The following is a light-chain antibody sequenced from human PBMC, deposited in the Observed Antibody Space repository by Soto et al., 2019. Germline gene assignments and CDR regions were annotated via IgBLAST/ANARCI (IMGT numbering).Light chain of an antibody. V-gene: IGKV3-20*01. CDR3: QQYGSSSWT. J-gene: IGKJ1*01. Sequence: EIVLPQSPGTLSLSPGERATLYCRASQSVSSSYLAWYQQKPGQAPRLLIYGTSSRGTAIPDRFSGSGSGTDFTLTISRLEPEDFAVYYCQQYGSSSWTFGQGPKVESK. CDR2: GTS. CDR1: QSVSSSY.